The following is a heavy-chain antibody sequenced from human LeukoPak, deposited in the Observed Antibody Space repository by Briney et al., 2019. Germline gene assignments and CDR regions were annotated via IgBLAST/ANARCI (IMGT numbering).Heavy chain of an antibody. CDR1: GGSFSGYY. CDR2: INHSGST. Sequence: SETLSLTCAVYGGSFSGYYWSWIRQPPGKGLEWIGEINHSGSTNYNPSLKSRVTISVDTSKNLFSLKLSSVTAADTAVYYCARDYSQQLVWLDWFDPWGQGTLVTVSS. J-gene: IGHJ5*02. CDR3: ARDYSQQLVWLDWFDP. D-gene: IGHD6-13*01. V-gene: IGHV4-34*01.